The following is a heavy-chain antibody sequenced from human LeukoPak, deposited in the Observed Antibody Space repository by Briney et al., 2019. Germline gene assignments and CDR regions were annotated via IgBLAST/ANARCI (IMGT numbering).Heavy chain of an antibody. CDR2: ISGSGDTT. CDR3: AKDASNYFWYFDL. V-gene: IGHV3-23*01. J-gene: IGHJ2*01. D-gene: IGHD1-1*01. Sequence: GSLRLSCAGFGFIFSTYAMTWVRQAPGKGLEWVSGISGSGDTTYYADSVKGRFTISRDNSKNTLYLQMSSLRAEDTAVYYCAKDASNYFWYFDLWGRGTLVTVSS. CDR1: GFIFSTYA.